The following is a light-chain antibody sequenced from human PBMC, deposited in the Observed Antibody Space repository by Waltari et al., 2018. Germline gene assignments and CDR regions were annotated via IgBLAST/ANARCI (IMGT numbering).Light chain of an antibody. J-gene: IGKJ5*01. Sequence: EILLTQSPGTLSLSPGERATLSCRASLNVGKNYLGWYQQSPGQPPRLLIFGASNRATGIPDRFSGSGSGTDFTLTISRLESEDFAVYFCQQYASPPITFGQGTRLE. CDR3: QQYASPPIT. CDR2: GAS. CDR1: LNVGKNY. V-gene: IGKV3-20*01.